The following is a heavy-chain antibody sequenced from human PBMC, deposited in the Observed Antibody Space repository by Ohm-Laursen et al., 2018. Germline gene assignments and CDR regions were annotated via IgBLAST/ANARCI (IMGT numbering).Heavy chain of an antibody. Sequence: SDTLSLTCTVFGGYISSYYWSWIQQPPGKGLEWIGYIYYSGSTNYNPSLKSRVTISVDTSKNQFSLKLSSVTAADTAVYYCARCAAPYYNYGMDVWGQGTTVTVSS. CDR2: IYYSGST. J-gene: IGHJ6*02. CDR1: GGYISSYY. CDR3: ARCAAPYYNYGMDV. V-gene: IGHV4-59*07.